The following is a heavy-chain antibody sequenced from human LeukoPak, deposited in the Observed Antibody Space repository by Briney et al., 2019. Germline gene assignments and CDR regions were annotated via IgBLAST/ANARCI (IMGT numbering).Heavy chain of an antibody. CDR1: GFSVSDNS. Sequence: GGSLRLSYTVSGFSVSDNSMSWVRQAPGKGLEWVSFIYSGTTHYSDSVKGRFTISRDNSKNTLYLQMNSLRAEDTAIYYCANPPTVTSFHYWGQGTLVTVSS. D-gene: IGHD4-11*01. V-gene: IGHV3-53*01. CDR2: IYSGTT. J-gene: IGHJ4*02. CDR3: ANPPTVTSFHY.